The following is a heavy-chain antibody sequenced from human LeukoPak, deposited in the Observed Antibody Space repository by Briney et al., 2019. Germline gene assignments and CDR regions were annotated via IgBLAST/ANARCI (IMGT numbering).Heavy chain of an antibody. J-gene: IGHJ3*02. CDR2: IIPILGIA. CDR1: GGTFSSYA. CDR3: ARERGYGDLDAFDI. D-gene: IGHD4-17*01. Sequence: SVKVSCKASGGTFSSYAISWVRQAPGQGLEWMGRIIPILGIANYAQKFQGRVTITADKSTSTAYMELSSPRSEDTAVYYCARERGYGDLDAFDIWGQGTMVTVSS. V-gene: IGHV1-69*04.